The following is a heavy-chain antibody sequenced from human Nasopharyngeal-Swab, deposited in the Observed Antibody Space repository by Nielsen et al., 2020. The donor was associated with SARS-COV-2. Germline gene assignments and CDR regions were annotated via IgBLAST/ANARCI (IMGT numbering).Heavy chain of an antibody. CDR1: GFTFSRYW. J-gene: IGHJ4*02. D-gene: IGHD3-10*01. V-gene: IGHV3-74*01. Sequence: GGSLRLSCAASGFTFSRYWMHWVRQAPGKGLVWVSRINSDGSSTIYADSVKGRFTISRDNAKNSLYLQMNSLRAEDTAVYYCARVKARLLRGYFDYWGQGTLVTVSS. CDR2: INSDGSST. CDR3: ARVKARLLRGYFDY.